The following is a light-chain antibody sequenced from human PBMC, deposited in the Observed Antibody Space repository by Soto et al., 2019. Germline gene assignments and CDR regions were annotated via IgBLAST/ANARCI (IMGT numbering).Light chain of an antibody. Sequence: QSVLTQPPSVSGAPGQRVTIAWTGSSSNIGAGYDVHWYQQLPGTAPKLLIYGSSNRPSGVPDRFSGSKSGTSASLAITGLQAVDEADYYCQSYDSSLRRVFGGGTKLTVL. CDR1: SSNIGAGYD. CDR3: QSYDSSLRRV. CDR2: GSS. J-gene: IGLJ2*01. V-gene: IGLV1-40*01.